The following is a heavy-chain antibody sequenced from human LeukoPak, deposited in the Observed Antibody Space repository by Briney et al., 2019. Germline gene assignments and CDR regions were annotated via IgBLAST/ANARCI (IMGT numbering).Heavy chain of an antibody. CDR3: ARESRVQWELLLSGWFDP. D-gene: IGHD1-26*01. CDR2: INHSGST. CDR1: GGSFSGYY. Sequence: PSETLSLTCAVYGGSFSGYYWSWIPEPPGKGLEWSGEINHSGSTNYNPSLKSRVTISVDTSKNQFSLKLSSVTAADTAVYYCARESRVQWELLLSGWFDPWGQGTLVTVSS. J-gene: IGHJ5*02. V-gene: IGHV4-34*01.